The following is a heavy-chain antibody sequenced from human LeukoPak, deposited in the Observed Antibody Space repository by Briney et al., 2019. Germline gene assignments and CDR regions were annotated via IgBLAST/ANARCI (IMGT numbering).Heavy chain of an antibody. CDR2: ISSSGSTI. CDR1: GFTFSDYY. D-gene: IGHD5-18*01. V-gene: IGHV3-11*01. CDR3: ARDRDSYGQDPYYFDY. Sequence: MSGGSLRLSCAASGFTFSDYYMSWIRQAPGKGLEWVSYISSSGSTIYYADSVKGRFTISRDNAKNSLYLQMNSLRAEDTAVYYCARDRDSYGQDPYYFDYWGQGTLVTVSS. J-gene: IGHJ4*02.